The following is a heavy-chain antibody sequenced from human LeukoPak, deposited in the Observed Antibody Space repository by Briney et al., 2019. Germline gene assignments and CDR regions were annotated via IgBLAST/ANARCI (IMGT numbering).Heavy chain of an antibody. CDR1: GGSISSYY. CDR2: IYHSGSI. J-gene: IGHJ4*02. V-gene: IGHV4-59*08. D-gene: IGHD2-15*01. Sequence: SETLSLTCTVSGGSISSYYWSWIRQPPGKGLEWIGYIYHSGSINYNPSLKSRVTISLDTSKNQFSLKLSSVTAADTAVYYCARVVVYCSGGSCPDYFDYWGQGTLVTVSS. CDR3: ARVVVYCSGGSCPDYFDY.